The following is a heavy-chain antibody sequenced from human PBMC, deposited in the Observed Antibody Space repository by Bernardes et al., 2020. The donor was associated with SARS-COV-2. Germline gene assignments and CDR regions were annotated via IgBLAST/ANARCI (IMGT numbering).Heavy chain of an antibody. J-gene: IGHJ6*02. CDR2: INPNSGGT. Sequence: ASVKVSCKASGYPFTGYYIHWVRQAPGQGLEWMGWINPNSGGTTYAQKFQGRVTMTRDTSINTAYMELSRLRSDDTPMFYCGLPPTNYDRYAMDVWSQGTRVNVYS. CDR1: GYPFTGYY. V-gene: IGHV1-2*02. CDR3: GLPPTNYDRYAMDV. D-gene: IGHD3-22*01.